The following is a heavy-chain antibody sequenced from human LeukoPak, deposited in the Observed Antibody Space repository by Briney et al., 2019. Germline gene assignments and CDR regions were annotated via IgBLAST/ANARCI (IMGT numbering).Heavy chain of an antibody. CDR3: ARGLHVCSRTSCYLY. V-gene: IGHV1-8*01. CDR1: GYTFTSYD. D-gene: IGHD2-2*01. J-gene: IGHJ4*02. Sequence: ASVKVSCKASGYTFTSYDINWVRQATGQGLEGMGWMNPNSGNTAYAQKFQARVTMTRNNTISTAYVELSGLRCETRAVYYCARGLHVCSRTSCYLYGGEGTLVTVS. CDR2: MNPNSGNT.